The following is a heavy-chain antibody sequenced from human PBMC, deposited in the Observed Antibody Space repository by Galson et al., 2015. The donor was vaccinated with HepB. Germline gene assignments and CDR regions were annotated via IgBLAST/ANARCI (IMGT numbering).Heavy chain of an antibody. CDR2: ISAYNGNT. CDR3: ARDRPTYSSSSRDGAFDI. V-gene: IGHV1-18*01. Sequence: SVKVSCKASGYTFASYGISWVRQAPGQGLEWMGWISAYNGNTNYAQKLQGRVTMTTDTSTSTAYMELRSLRSDDTAVYYCARDRPTYSSSSRDGAFDIWGQGTMVTVSS. CDR1: GYTFASYG. J-gene: IGHJ3*02. D-gene: IGHD6-6*01.